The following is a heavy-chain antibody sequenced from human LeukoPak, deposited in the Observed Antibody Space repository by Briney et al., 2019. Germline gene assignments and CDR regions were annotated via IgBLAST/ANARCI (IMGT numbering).Heavy chain of an antibody. CDR1: GGSINNYY. Sequence: SETLSLTCTISGGSINNYYWSWIRQPPGKGLEWIGYIHYSGSTTYNPSLKSRVTISVDTSKNQFSLSLSSVTAADTAVYYCARHRPGPYDYWGQGTLVTVSS. CDR2: IHYSGST. CDR3: ARHRPGPYDY. J-gene: IGHJ4*02. D-gene: IGHD6-6*01. V-gene: IGHV4-59*08.